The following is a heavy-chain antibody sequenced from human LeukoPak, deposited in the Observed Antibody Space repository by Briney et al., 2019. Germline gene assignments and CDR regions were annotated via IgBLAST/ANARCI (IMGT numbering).Heavy chain of an antibody. D-gene: IGHD1-26*01. Sequence: SETLSLTCSVSGGSLNDFYWSWIRQSAGRGLEWIGRVHSSGRTHYSPLFNSRVIVSADTSKNQFSLRLNSVTAADTAVYYCARTSRDAATYFDFWGRGTLVTVSS. CDR1: GGSLNDFY. CDR3: ARTSRDAATYFDF. V-gene: IGHV4-4*07. J-gene: IGHJ4*02. CDR2: VHSSGRT.